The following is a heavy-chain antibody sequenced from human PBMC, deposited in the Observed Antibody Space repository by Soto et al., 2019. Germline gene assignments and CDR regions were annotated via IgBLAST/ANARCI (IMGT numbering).Heavy chain of an antibody. CDR1: GFTFSSYG. CDR2: IWYDGSNK. Sequence: GGSLRLSCAASGFTFSSYGMHWVRQAPGKGLEWVAVIWYDGSNKYYADSVKGRFTISRDNSKNTLYLQMNSLRAEDTAVYYCARDGWGGSPLDYWGQGTLVTVSS. CDR3: ARDGWGGSPLDY. D-gene: IGHD1-26*01. V-gene: IGHV3-33*01. J-gene: IGHJ4*02.